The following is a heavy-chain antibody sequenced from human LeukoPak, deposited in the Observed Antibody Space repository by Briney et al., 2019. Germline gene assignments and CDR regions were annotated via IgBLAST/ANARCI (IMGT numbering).Heavy chain of an antibody. CDR1: EFTFANFW. J-gene: IGHJ4*02. Sequence: GGSLRLSCAASEFTFANFWMHWVRQAPGKGLVWVSRITNDGTGTTYADSVKGRFTISRDNAKNTLYLQMNSLRAEDTAVYYCARGDYYGDYWGQGTLVTVSS. V-gene: IGHV3-74*01. CDR3: ARGDYYGDY. CDR2: ITNDGTGT. D-gene: IGHD3-10*01.